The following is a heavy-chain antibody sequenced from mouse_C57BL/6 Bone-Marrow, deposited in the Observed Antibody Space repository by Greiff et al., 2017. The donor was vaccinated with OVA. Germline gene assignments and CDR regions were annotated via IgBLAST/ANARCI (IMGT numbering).Heavy chain of an antibody. CDR3: ARWYLDDYGEDY. CDR1: GYTFTDYN. J-gene: IGHJ2*01. CDR2: INPNNGGT. V-gene: IGHV1-22*01. Sequence: EVQLQQSGPELVKPGASVKMSCKASGYTFTDYNMHWVKQSHGKSLEWIGYINPNNGGTSYNQKFKGKATLTVNKSSSTAYMELRSLTSEDSAVYYCARWYLDDYGEDYWGQGTTLTVSS. D-gene: IGHD2-4*01.